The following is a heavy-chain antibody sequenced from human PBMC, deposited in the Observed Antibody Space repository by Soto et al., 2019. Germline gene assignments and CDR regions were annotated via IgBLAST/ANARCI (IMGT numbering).Heavy chain of an antibody. CDR1: GGSFSGYY. D-gene: IGHD2-2*01. CDR3: ARGYCSSTSCYAIPYYYYYYMDV. CDR2: INHSGST. J-gene: IGHJ6*03. V-gene: IGHV4-34*01. Sequence: SETLSLTCAVYGGSFSGYYWSWIRQPPGKGLEWIGEINHSGSTNYNPSLKSRVTISVDTSKNQFSLKLSSVTAADTAVYYCARGYCSSTSCYAIPYYYYYYMDVWGKGTTVTVSS.